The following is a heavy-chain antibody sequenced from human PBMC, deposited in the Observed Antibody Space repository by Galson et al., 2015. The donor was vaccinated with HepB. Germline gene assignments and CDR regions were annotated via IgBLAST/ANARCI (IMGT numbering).Heavy chain of an antibody. Sequence: SLRLSCAASGFTFSNYGMSWVRQAPGKGLECVSSISRSGSTKYADSVKGRFTISRDNSKSTLYLQMNSLRAEDTAIYYCAKDGGGYCSGSSCDHFDYWGQGTLVTVSS. CDR2: ISRSGST. V-gene: IGHV3-23*01. J-gene: IGHJ4*02. CDR3: AKDGGGYCSGSSCDHFDY. D-gene: IGHD2-15*01. CDR1: GFTFSNYG.